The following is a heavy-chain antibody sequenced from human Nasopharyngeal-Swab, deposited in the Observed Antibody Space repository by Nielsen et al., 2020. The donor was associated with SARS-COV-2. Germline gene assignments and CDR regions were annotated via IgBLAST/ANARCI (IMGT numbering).Heavy chain of an antibody. Sequence: SETLSLTCTVSGGSIRSDYWGWIRQPPGKGLEWIGHIYYSGSINYNPSLKSRVTISLDRSKNQFSLKLNSVTAADTAIYYCAREGEYGAYDAPDYWGQGTLVTVSS. CDR3: AREGEYGAYDAPDY. CDR1: GGSIRSDY. D-gene: IGHD5-12*01. V-gene: IGHV4-59*13. J-gene: IGHJ4*02. CDR2: IYYSGSI.